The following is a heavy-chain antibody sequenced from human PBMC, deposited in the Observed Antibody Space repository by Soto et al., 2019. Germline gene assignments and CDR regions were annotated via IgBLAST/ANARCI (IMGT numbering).Heavy chain of an antibody. CDR1: GGSISSGDYY. J-gene: IGHJ6*02. CDR2: IYYSGST. D-gene: IGHD1-7*01. Sequence: TLSLTCTVSGGSISSGDYYWSWIRQPPGKGLEWIGYIYYSGSTYYNPSLKSRVTISVDTSKNQFSLKLSSVTAADTAVYYCARGPKNWNYAHGMDVWGQGTTVTVSS. CDR3: ARGPKNWNYAHGMDV. V-gene: IGHV4-30-4*01.